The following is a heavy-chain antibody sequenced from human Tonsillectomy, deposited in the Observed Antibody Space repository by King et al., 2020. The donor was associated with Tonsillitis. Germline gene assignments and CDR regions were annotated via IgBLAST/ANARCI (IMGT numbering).Heavy chain of an antibody. CDR2: INPNSGDT. CDR3: ARDYYGSGNYPDAFDI. D-gene: IGHD3-10*01. CDR1: GYTFTGHC. J-gene: IGHJ3*02. V-gene: IGHV1-2*02. Sequence: QLVQSGAEVKRPGASVKVSCKASGYTFTGHCLHWVRQAPGQGLEWMGWINPNSGDTDYAQNFQGRVTMTRDTSISTAYMELSRLRSDDTAGYYCARDYYGSGNYPDAFDIWGQGTMVTVSS.